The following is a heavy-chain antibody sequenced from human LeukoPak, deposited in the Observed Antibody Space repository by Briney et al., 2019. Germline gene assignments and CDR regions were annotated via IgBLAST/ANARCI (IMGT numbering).Heavy chain of an antibody. J-gene: IGHJ4*02. CDR3: ARDQGYNSAY. D-gene: IGHD5-24*01. CDR1: GFTFSSYW. CDR2: IRMDGGEQ. V-gene: IGHV3-7*01. Sequence: GGSLRLSCAASGFTFSSYWMTWVRQTPGKGLEWVANIRMDGGEQYYMDSVEGRFTISRDNAKNSLYLQMYSLRPEDTAVYYCARDQGYNSAYWGRGTLVTVSS.